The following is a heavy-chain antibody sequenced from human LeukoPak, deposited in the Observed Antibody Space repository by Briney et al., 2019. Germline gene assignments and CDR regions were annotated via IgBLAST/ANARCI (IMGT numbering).Heavy chain of an antibody. D-gene: IGHD6-13*01. CDR3: ANVGYSTTWYGAFDI. Sequence: PGGSLRLSCAASGFTFSSYAMSWVRQAPGKGLEWVSAISGSGGSTYYADSVKGRFTISRDNSKNTLYLQMNSLRAEDTAVYYCANVGYSTTWYGAFDIWGQGTMVTVSS. J-gene: IGHJ3*02. CDR1: GFTFSSYA. CDR2: ISGSGGST. V-gene: IGHV3-23*01.